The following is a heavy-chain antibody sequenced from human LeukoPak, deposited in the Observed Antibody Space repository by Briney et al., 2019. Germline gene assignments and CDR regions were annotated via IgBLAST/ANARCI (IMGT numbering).Heavy chain of an antibody. CDR2: ISSSSSYI. J-gene: IGHJ6*03. Sequence: PGGSPRLSCAASGFTFSSYSMNWVRQAPGKGLEWVSSISSSSSYIYYADSVKGRFTISRDNAKNSLYLQMNSLRAEDTAVYYCARAHTGAPYYYYMDVWGKGTTVTVSS. CDR1: GFTFSSYS. CDR3: ARAHTGAPYYYYMDV. V-gene: IGHV3-21*01. D-gene: IGHD1-1*01.